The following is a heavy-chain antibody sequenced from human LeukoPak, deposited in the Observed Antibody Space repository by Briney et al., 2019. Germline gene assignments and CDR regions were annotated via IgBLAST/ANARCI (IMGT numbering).Heavy chain of an antibody. J-gene: IGHJ4*02. V-gene: IGHV4-34*01. CDR3: ARITWGRNTYYFDY. Sequence: SETLSLTCAVYGGSFSGYYWSRIRQPPGKGLEWIGEINHSGSTYYNPSLKSRVTISVDTSKNQFSLKLSSVTAADTAVYYCARITWGRNTYYFDYWGQGTLVTVSS. CDR2: INHSGST. D-gene: IGHD3-10*01. CDR1: GGSFSGYY.